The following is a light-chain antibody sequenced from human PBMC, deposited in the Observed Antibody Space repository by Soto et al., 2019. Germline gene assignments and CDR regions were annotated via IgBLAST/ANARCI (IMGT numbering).Light chain of an antibody. CDR2: DAF. Sequence: EIVLTQSPATLSLSPGERATLSCRASQSISSYLGWYQQKPGQPPRLLIYDAFNRATGLPARFSGSGSGTDFTLTISSLEPEDFAVYYCQQRSCWPFTFGGGTKVEIK. CDR3: QQRSCWPFT. CDR1: QSISSY. V-gene: IGKV3-11*01. J-gene: IGKJ4*01.